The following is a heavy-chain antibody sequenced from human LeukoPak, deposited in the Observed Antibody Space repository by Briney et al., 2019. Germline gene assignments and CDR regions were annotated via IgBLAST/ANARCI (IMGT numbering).Heavy chain of an antibody. CDR2: LYSGGTT. V-gene: IGHV3-53*04. D-gene: IGHD2-15*01. Sequence: GGSLRLSCAASGFPVNSNYMSWVSQAPGKGLEWVSSLYSGGTTSYADSVRGRFTISRHHSENTLFLQMDSLRTEDTAVYYCATLPIVVTSARIWGQGTSVTVSS. CDR1: GFPVNSNY. CDR3: ATLPIVVTSARI. J-gene: IGHJ6*02.